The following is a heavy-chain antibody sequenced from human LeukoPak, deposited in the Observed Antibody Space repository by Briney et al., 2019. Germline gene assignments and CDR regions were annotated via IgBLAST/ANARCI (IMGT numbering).Heavy chain of an antibody. V-gene: IGHV4-39*01. Sequence: SETLSLTCTVSGVSISSSNSYWGWIRQPPGKGLEWIGSTYYSGNTYYNASLKSQVSISIDTSKNQFSLKLTSVTAADTAVYYCARQTGSGLFILPGGQGTLVTVSS. CDR2: TYYSGNT. CDR1: GVSISSSNSY. D-gene: IGHD3/OR15-3a*01. CDR3: ARQTGSGLFILP. J-gene: IGHJ4*02.